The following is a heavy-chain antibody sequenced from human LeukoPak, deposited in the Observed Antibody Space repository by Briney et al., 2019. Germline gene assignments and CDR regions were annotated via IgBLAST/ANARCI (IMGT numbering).Heavy chain of an antibody. CDR2: IGWNSGSR. V-gene: IGHV3-9*01. J-gene: IGHJ4*02. Sequence: GRSLRLSCAASGSTFDDYAMHWVRQAPGKGLEWVSGIGWNSGSRGYADSVKGRFTISRDNAENSLYLQMKSLRAEDTALYYCARDSSSGFDYWGQGTLVTVSS. CDR3: ARDSSSGFDY. D-gene: IGHD6-13*01. CDR1: GSTFDDYA.